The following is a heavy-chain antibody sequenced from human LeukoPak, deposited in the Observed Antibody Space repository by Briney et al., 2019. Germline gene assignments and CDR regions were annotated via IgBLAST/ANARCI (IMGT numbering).Heavy chain of an antibody. Sequence: SQTLSLTCTISGGSISSGGYYWSWIRQHPGKGLEWIGYIYYSGSTYYNPSLKSRLTISVDTSKNQFSLKLSSVTAADTAVYYCAREKRVVVAAKPVTYMGVWGKGTTVTVSS. CDR2: IYYSGST. CDR1: GGSISSGGYY. D-gene: IGHD2-15*01. CDR3: AREKRVVVAAKPVTYMGV. V-gene: IGHV4-31*03. J-gene: IGHJ6*03.